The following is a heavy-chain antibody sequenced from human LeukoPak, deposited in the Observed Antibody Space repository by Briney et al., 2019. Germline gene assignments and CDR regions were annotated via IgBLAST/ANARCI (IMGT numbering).Heavy chain of an antibody. J-gene: IGHJ4*02. V-gene: IGHV3-30-3*01. Sequence: GGSLSLSCAASGFTFSGYARTWVRQPPGKGLEWVAVISYDGSNKYYADSVKGRFTISRDNSKNTLYLQMNSLRAEDTAVYYCAREETTDTSYDYWGQGTLVTVSS. CDR1: GFTFSGYA. CDR2: ISYDGSNK. CDR3: AREETTDTSYDY. D-gene: IGHD1-26*01.